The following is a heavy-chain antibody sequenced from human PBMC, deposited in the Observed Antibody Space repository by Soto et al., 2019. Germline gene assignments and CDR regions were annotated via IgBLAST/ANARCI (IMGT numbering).Heavy chain of an antibody. D-gene: IGHD3-3*01. Sequence: NPSETLSLTCAVYGGSFSGYYWSWIRQPPGKGLGWIGEINHSGSTNYNPSRKSRVTISVDTSKNQFSLKLSSVSAADTAGYYCARVSPHYDVWSGYYYLWSGWFDPWGQGTLVAVSS. CDR3: ARVSPHYDVWSGYYYLWSGWFDP. CDR1: GGSFSGYY. V-gene: IGHV4-34*01. CDR2: INHSGST. J-gene: IGHJ5*02.